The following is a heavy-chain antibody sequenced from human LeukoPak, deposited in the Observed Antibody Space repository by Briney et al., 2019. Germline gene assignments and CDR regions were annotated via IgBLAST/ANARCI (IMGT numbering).Heavy chain of an antibody. CDR2: IVVDSDNT. CDR1: GFTFTSRSA. D-gene: IGHD6-13*01. CDR3: AAPYTSSWFDL. V-gene: IGHV1-58*01. Sequence: SVKVSCKASGFTFTSRSAVQWVRQARGQRLEWIGWIVVDSDNTNYAENFQERVTITRDMSASTSYMELGSLRSEDTAVYFCAAPYTSSWFDLWGQGTLVTVSS. J-gene: IGHJ5*02.